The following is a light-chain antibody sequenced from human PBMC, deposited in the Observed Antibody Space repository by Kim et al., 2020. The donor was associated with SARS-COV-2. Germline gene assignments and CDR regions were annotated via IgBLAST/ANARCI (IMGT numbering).Light chain of an antibody. CDR3: YSYTAAGEPV. CDR1: VLAKKY. J-gene: IGLJ3*02. V-gene: IGLV3-27*01. Sequence: VSPGQTARITYSGDVLAKKYARWFQQKPGQAPVLVIYKDTERPSGIPERFSGSSSGSTVTLTISGAQVGDEGDYYCYSYTAAGEPVLGGGTQLTVL. CDR2: KDT.